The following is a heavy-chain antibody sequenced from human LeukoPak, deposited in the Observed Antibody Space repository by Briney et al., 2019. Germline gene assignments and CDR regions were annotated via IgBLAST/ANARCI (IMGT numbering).Heavy chain of an antibody. V-gene: IGHV1-46*01. J-gene: IGHJ3*02. CDR2: INPSGGST. Sequence: GSVKVSXKAFGYTFTSYYMHWVRQAPGQGLEWMGIINPSGGSTNYAQKFQGRVTMTRDTSTSTVYMELSSLRSEDTAVYYCASGWGFLYYYDSSGYTPNNAFDIWGQGTMVTVSS. CDR1: GYTFTSYY. D-gene: IGHD3-22*01. CDR3: ASGWGFLYYYDSSGYTPNNAFDI.